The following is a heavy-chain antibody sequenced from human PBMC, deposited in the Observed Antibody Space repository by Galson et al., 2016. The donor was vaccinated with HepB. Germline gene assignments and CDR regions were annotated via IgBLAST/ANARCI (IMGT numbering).Heavy chain of an antibody. V-gene: IGHV1-3*01. CDR3: ARGGGRAY. CDR2: INAGNGNT. CDR1: GYTFSSYG. J-gene: IGHJ4*02. Sequence: SVKVSCKASGYTFSSYGMHWVRRAPGQRLEWMGWINAGNGNTKYSQKFQGRVTITRDTSARTAYMELSSLRSEDTAVYYCARGGGRAYWGQGTLVTVSS. D-gene: IGHD3-3*01.